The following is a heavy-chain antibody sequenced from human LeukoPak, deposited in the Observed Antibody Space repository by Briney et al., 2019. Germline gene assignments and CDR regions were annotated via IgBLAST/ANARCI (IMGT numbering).Heavy chain of an antibody. D-gene: IGHD3-10*02. J-gene: IGHJ6*04. V-gene: IGHV3-48*03. Sequence: GGSLRLSRAASGFTFSIYEMNWVRQAPRKGLGWVSYISISGSTIYYTDSVKGRFTISRDNAKNSLYLQTNSLRDEDTAVYYCAELGITMIGGVWGKGTTVTISS. CDR1: GFTFSIYE. CDR3: AELGITMIGGV. CDR2: ISISGSTI.